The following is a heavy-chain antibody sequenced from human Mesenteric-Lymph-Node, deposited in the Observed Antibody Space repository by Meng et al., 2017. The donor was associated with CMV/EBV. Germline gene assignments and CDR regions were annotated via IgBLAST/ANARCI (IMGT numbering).Heavy chain of an antibody. CDR1: GGTFSSYA. J-gene: IGHJ4*02. Sequence: SAKVSCKASGGTFSSYAISWVRQAPGQGLEWMGGIIPILGIANYALKFQGRVTITADKSTSTAYMELSSLRSEDTAVYYCARVRPPSSDIVVVPAAGVLLDYWGQGTLVTVSS. CDR2: IIPILGIA. V-gene: IGHV1-69*10. D-gene: IGHD2-2*01. CDR3: ARVRPPSSDIVVVPAAGVLLDY.